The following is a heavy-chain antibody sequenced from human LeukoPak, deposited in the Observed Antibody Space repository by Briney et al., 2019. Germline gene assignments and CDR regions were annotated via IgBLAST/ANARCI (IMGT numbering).Heavy chain of an antibody. Sequence: PSETLSLTCAVYGGSFSGYYWSWIRQPPGKGLKWIGEINHSGSTNYNPSLKSRVTISVDTSKNQFSLKLSSVTAADTAVYYCARVSRLIRFLEWLSIDYWGQGTLVTVSS. CDR2: INHSGST. D-gene: IGHD3-3*01. J-gene: IGHJ4*02. CDR1: GGSFSGYY. V-gene: IGHV4-34*01. CDR3: ARVSRLIRFLEWLSIDY.